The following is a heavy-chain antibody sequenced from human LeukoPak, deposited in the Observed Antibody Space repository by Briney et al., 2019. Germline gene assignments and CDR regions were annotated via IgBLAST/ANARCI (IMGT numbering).Heavy chain of an antibody. V-gene: IGHV4-59*08. D-gene: IGHD3-3*01. J-gene: IGHJ4*02. CDR3: ASLGGFWSGYYTPPQFDY. CDR2: IYYSGSN. CDR1: GGSISRYY. Sequence: PSETLSLTCTVSGGSISRYYWSWLRQPPGKGLEGIGYIYYSGSNKYNPYLKRRVTISVDPYKKQFSLKLSSVTAADTAVYYCASLGGFWSGYYTPPQFDYWGQGTLVTVSS.